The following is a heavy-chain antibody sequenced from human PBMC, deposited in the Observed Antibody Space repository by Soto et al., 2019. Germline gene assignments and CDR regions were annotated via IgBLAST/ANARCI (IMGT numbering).Heavy chain of an antibody. CDR1: GFTFSSYA. CDR2: ISGSGGST. CDR3: AKGEITFGGVINPLDY. V-gene: IGHV3-23*01. J-gene: IGHJ4*02. D-gene: IGHD3-16*02. Sequence: GGSLRLSCAASGFTFSSYAMSWVRQAPGKGLEWVSAISGSGGSTYYADSVKGRFTISRDNSKNTLYLQMNSLRAEDTAVYYCAKGEITFGGVINPLDYWGQGTLVTVSS.